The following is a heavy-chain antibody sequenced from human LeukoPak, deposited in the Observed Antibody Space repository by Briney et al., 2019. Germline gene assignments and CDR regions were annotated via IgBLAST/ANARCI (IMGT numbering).Heavy chain of an antibody. Sequence: VGSLRLSCTASGFTFYNYGMRWGRHTPGEGLGGVSSISWTSGSVGEAGSVQGRFANSRDNAKISLFRQMTSLRAEDTAVYYCAKRIDSYSAPGWGQGTLVTVSS. D-gene: IGHD2-15*01. CDR1: GFTFYNYG. CDR3: AKRIDSYSAPG. V-gene: IGHV3-9*01. J-gene: IGHJ4*02. CDR2: ISWTSGSV.